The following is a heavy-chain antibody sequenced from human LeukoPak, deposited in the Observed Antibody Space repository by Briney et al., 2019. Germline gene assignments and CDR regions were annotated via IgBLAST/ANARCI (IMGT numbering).Heavy chain of an antibody. Sequence: SETLSLTCTVSGGSISSYYWSWIRQPPGKGLEWIGYIFYSGSTNYNPSLKSRVTISVDTSKNQFSLKLSSVTAADTAVYFCARAYSSSWYFNWFDPWGQGTQVTVSS. D-gene: IGHD6-13*01. CDR2: IFYSGST. J-gene: IGHJ5*02. CDR3: ARAYSSSWYFNWFDP. CDR1: GGSISSYY. V-gene: IGHV4-59*08.